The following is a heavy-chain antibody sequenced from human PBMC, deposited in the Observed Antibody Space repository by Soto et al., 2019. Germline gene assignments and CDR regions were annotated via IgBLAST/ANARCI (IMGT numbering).Heavy chain of an antibody. Sequence: QVQLVESGGGVVQPGRSLRLSCAASGFTFSSYGMHWVRQAPGKGLEWVAGIWMDGKEKYYVDSVEGRFTVSRDNSKNTLYLQFQRLRDEDTGVYHWAIDRRGAEPIDRWGQGNMVTGSS. CDR2: IWMDGKEK. CDR1: GFTFSSYG. J-gene: IGHJ5*02. D-gene: IGHD1-26*01. V-gene: IGHV3-33*01. CDR3: AIDRRGAEPIDR.